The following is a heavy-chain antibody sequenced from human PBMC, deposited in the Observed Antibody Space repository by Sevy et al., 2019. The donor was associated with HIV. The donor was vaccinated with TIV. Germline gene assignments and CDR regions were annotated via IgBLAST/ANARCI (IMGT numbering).Heavy chain of an antibody. CDR1: GYSFTSYW. D-gene: IGHD3-10*01. Sequence: GESLKISCKGSGYSFTSYWIGWVRQMPGKGLEWMGIIYPGDSDTRYSPSFQGQVTISADKSISTAYLQWSSLKASDTALYYCAGLPHYGSGSYYYYFDYWGQGTLVTVSS. J-gene: IGHJ4*02. V-gene: IGHV5-51*01. CDR3: AGLPHYGSGSYYYYFDY. CDR2: IYPGDSDT.